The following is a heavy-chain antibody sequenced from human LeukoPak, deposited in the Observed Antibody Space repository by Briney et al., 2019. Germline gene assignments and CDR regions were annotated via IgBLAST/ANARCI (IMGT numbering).Heavy chain of an antibody. Sequence: PGGSLRLSCAASGFTFSSYGMHWVRQAPGKGLEWVAVIWYDGSNKYYADSVKGRFTISRDNSKNTLYLQMNSLRAEDTAVYYCARDSRGSSGSDYWGQGTLVTVSS. V-gene: IGHV3-33*01. CDR1: GFTFSSYG. J-gene: IGHJ4*02. CDR3: ARDSRGSSGSDY. D-gene: IGHD6-19*01. CDR2: IWYDGSNK.